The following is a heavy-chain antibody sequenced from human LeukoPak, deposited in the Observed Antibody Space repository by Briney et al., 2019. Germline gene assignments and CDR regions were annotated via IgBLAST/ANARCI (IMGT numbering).Heavy chain of an antibody. V-gene: IGHV3-23*01. CDR2: ISGSASST. CDR3: AKVPPMGSSDAFAI. J-gene: IGHJ3*02. D-gene: IGHD2-2*01. Sequence: GGSLRLSCAASGFTFSNYAMSWVRQAPGKGLEWVSAISGSASSTYYADSVKGRFTISRDNSKNSLYPQMDSLRAEDSAVYYCAKVPPMGSSDAFAIGGQRTRVTVS. CDR1: GFTFSNYA.